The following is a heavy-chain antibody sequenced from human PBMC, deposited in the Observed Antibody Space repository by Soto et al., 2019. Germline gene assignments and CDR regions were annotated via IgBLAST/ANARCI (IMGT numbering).Heavy chain of an antibody. Sequence: GASVKVSCKASGYTFFSYGITWVRQAPGQGLEWMGWVSGYNGHTNYAQKFQGRVTMTRDISTTTAYMELRNLRSDDTAVYYCARLVGPTSSDNWFDPWGQGTLVTVS. CDR3: ARLVGPTSSDNWFDP. CDR2: VSGYNGHT. CDR1: GYTFFSYG. D-gene: IGHD1-26*01. J-gene: IGHJ5*02. V-gene: IGHV1-18*01.